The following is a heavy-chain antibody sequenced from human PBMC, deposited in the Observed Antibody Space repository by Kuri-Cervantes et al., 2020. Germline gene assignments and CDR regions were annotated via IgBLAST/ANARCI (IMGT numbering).Heavy chain of an antibody. V-gene: IGHV3-11*01. CDR2: ISSSGSTI. CDR3: ARDRLRGTSCMAY. D-gene: IGHD2-2*01. Sequence: GESLKISCAASGFTVSSNYVSWVRQAPGKGLEWVSYISSSGSTIYYADSVKGRFTISRDNAKNSLYLQMNSPRAEDTAVYYCARDRLRGTSCMAYWGQGTLVTVSS. J-gene: IGHJ4*02. CDR1: GFTVSSNY.